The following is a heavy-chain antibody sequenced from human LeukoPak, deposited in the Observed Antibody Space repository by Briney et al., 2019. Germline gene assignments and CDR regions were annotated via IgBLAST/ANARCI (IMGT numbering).Heavy chain of an antibody. Sequence: GGSLRLSCEASGFTLSTYWMNWVRQVPGKGLDWVANINPDGSGKRYVDSVKGRFTIARDNADNSLSLQMNSLRAEDTSVYYCVRGDSRDYWGQGTLVTVSS. J-gene: IGHJ4*02. V-gene: IGHV3-7*01. D-gene: IGHD6-13*01. CDR3: VRGDSRDY. CDR2: INPDGSGK. CDR1: GFTLSTYW.